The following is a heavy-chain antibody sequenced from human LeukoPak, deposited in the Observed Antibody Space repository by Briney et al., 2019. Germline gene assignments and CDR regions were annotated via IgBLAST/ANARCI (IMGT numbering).Heavy chain of an antibody. J-gene: IGHJ4*02. CDR2: IRSKANSYAT. Sequence: GGSLRLSCAASGFTFSGSAMHRVRQASGKGLEWVGRIRSKANSYATAYAASVKGRFTISRDDSKNTAYLQMNSLKTEDTAVYYCTRQVRDIVVVVAAELDYWGQGTLVTVSS. CDR3: TRQVRDIVVVVAAELDY. D-gene: IGHD2-15*01. CDR1: GFTFSGSA. V-gene: IGHV3-73*01.